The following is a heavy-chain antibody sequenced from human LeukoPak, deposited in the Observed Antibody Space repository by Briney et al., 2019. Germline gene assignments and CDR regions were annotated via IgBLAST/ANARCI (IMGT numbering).Heavy chain of an antibody. Sequence: ASVKVSCKASGYTFTGYYMHWVRQAPGQGLEWMGWINPNSGGTNYAQKFQGWVTMTRDTSISTAYMELSRLRSDDTAVYYCARDLEAPGAETWPTPGYWGQGTLVTVSS. D-gene: IGHD5-24*01. CDR3: ARDLEAPGAETWPTPGY. J-gene: IGHJ4*02. CDR2: INPNSGGT. V-gene: IGHV1-2*04. CDR1: GYTFTGYY.